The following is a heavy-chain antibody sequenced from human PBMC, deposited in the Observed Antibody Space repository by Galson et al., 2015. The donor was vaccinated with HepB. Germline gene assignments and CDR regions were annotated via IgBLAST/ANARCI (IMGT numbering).Heavy chain of an antibody. CDR2: IKQDGNEK. CDR3: ARGGGYCSSTSCYRIFDY. CDR1: GFTFSNYW. D-gene: IGHD2-2*02. J-gene: IGHJ4*02. Sequence: SLRLSCAASGFTFSNYWMSWVRQAPGKGLEWVANIKQDGNEKYYVGSVKGRFTISRDNAKNSLCLQMNSLRAEDTAVYYCARGGGYCSSTSCYRIFDYWGQGTLATVSS. V-gene: IGHV3-7*03.